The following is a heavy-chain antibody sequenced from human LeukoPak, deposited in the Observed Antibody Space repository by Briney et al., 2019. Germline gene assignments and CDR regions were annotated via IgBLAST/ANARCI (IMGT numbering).Heavy chain of an antibody. D-gene: IGHD3-3*01. CDR1: GFTFSSYW. CDR3: ARGEDFWSGYYLEYDAFDI. J-gene: IGHJ3*02. V-gene: IGHV3-74*01. Sequence: GGSLRLSCAASGFTFSSYWMHWVRQAPGKGLVWVSRINSDGSSTSYADSVKGRFTISRDNAKNTLYLQMNSLRAEDTAAYYCARGEDFWSGYYLEYDAFDIWGQGTMVTVSS. CDR2: INSDGSST.